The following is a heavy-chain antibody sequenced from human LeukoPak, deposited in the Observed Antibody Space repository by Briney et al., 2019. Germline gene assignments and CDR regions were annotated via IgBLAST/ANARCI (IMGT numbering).Heavy chain of an antibody. J-gene: IGHJ4*02. V-gene: IGHV5-51*01. CDR1: GYSFTSYW. CDR3: ASVYYYDSSGYPYYFDY. CDR2: IYPGDSDT. D-gene: IGHD3-22*01. Sequence: GESLKISCKGSGYSFTSYWIGWVRQMPGKGLEWMGIIYPGDSDTRYSPSLQGQVTISADKSISTAYLQWSSLKASDTAMYYCASVYYYDSSGYPYYFDYWGQGTLVTVSS.